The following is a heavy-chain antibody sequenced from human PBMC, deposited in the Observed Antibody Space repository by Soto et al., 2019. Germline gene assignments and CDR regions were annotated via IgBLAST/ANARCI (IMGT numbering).Heavy chain of an antibody. Sequence: QVQLVQSGAEVKKPGSSVKVSCKASGGTFSSYAISWVRQAPGQGLEWMGGIIPIFGTANYAQKFQGRVTITADEXTSXAYMELRSLRSEDTAVYYCAREYNTAAAGRNCFDPWGQGTLVTFSS. CDR2: IIPIFGTA. V-gene: IGHV1-69*12. J-gene: IGHJ5*02. CDR3: AREYNTAAAGRNCFDP. D-gene: IGHD6-13*01. CDR1: GGTFSSYA.